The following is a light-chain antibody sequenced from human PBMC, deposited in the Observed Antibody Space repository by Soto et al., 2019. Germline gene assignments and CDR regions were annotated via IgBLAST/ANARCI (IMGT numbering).Light chain of an antibody. J-gene: IGLJ1*01. CDR1: SSDVGNYNL. CDR3: CSYAGGSTFV. CDR2: EVT. Sequence: QSVLNQPPSVSGSPGQSITISCTGTSSDVGNYNLVSWYQQHPGKAPKVLVYEVTKRAAGVSNRFSGSKSGNTASLTISGLQAEDEADYYCCSYAGGSTFVFGTGTKLTVL. V-gene: IGLV2-23*02.